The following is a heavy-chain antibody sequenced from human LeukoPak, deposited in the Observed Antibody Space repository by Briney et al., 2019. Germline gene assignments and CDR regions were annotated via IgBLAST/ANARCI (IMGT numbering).Heavy chain of an antibody. CDR3: ARGGRVVIPPNFDY. CDR1: GYTFTSYY. D-gene: IGHD3-3*01. V-gene: IGHV1-46*01. J-gene: IGHJ4*02. Sequence: ASVKVSCKASGYTFTSYYMHWVRQAPGQGLEWMGLINPSGGRTTYAQKFQGRVTLTRDVSTSTVYMELSSLRSEDTAVYYCARGGRVVIPPNFDYWGQGTLVTVSS. CDR2: INPSGGRT.